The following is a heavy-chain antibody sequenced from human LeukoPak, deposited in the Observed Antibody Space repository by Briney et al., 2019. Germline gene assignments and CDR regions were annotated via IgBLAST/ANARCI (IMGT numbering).Heavy chain of an antibody. CDR1: EFTFSSYA. CDR2: IHDGGST. J-gene: IGHJ4*02. V-gene: IGHV3-53*01. Sequence: GGSLRLSCAVSEFTFSSYAMSWVRQAPGKGLEWVSVIHDGGSTYYADSVKGRFTISRDNSRNTVYLQMNSLRAGDTAVYYCARTHPTGYFDYWGQGTLVTVSS. D-gene: IGHD1-14*01. CDR3: ARTHPTGYFDY.